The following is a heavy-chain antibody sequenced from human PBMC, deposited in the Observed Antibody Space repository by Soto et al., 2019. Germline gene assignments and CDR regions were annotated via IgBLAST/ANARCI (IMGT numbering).Heavy chain of an antibody. D-gene: IGHD3-3*01. J-gene: IGHJ4*02. V-gene: IGHV4-34*01. CDR2: INHSGST. Sequence: SETLSLTCALYGGSFSGYYWSWIRQPPGKGLEWIGEINHSGSTNYNPSLKSRVTISVDTSKNQFSLKLSSVTAAGTAVYYCARVLYDFWSGYYNDYWGQGTLVTVSS. CDR3: ARVLYDFWSGYYNDY. CDR1: GGSFSGYY.